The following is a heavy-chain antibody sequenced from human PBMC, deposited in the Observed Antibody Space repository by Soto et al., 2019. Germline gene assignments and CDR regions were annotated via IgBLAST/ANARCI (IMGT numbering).Heavy chain of an antibody. Sequence: SETLSLTCTVSGGSISSGDYYWSWIRQPPGKGLEWIGYIYYSGSTYYNPSLKSRVTISVDTSKNQFSLKLSSVTAADTAVYYCARDTGWDDSSGYHIDYWGQGTLGTVSS. J-gene: IGHJ4*02. CDR1: GGSISSGDYY. V-gene: IGHV4-30-4*01. D-gene: IGHD3-22*01. CDR3: ARDTGWDDSSGYHIDY. CDR2: IYYSGST.